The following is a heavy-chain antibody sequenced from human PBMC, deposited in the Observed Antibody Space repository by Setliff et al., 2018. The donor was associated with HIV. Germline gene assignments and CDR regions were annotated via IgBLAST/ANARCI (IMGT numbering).Heavy chain of an antibody. J-gene: IGHJ1*01. CDR3: ARLGVVPADMDLFFAEYFHH. Sequence: GGSLRLSCAASGFTFSRSWMHWVRQAPGKGLEWVAVISNDGSNKYYADSVKGRFTISRDNSKNTLYLQMNSLRTEDTAVYYCARLGVVPADMDLFFAEYFHHWGQGTLVTV. D-gene: IGHD2-2*01. V-gene: IGHV3-30*03. CDR1: GFTFSRSW. CDR2: ISNDGSNK.